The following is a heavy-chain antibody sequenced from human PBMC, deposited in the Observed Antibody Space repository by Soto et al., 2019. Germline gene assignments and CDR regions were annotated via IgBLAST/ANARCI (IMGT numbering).Heavy chain of an antibody. CDR1: GFTFSSYS. CDR2: ISSGGSTI. CDR3: ARGYYGSGSLPFDY. V-gene: IGHV3-48*02. Sequence: EVQLVESGGGLVQPGGSLRLSCAASGFTFSSYSMNWVRQAPGKGLEWVSYISSGGSTIYYADSVKGRFTISRDTAKNSLYLQINGLRDEDTAVYYWARGYYGSGSLPFDYWGQGTLVTVSS. D-gene: IGHD3-10*01. J-gene: IGHJ4*02.